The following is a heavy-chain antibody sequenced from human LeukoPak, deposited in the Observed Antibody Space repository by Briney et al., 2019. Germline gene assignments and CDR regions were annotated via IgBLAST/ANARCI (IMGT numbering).Heavy chain of an antibody. Sequence: GGSLRLSCAASGFTFDDYAMHWVRQAPGKGLEWVSGISWNSGSIGYADSVKGRSTISRDNAKNSLYLQMNSLRAEDTALYYCAKDMQAAGTRDAFDIWGQGTMVTVSS. J-gene: IGHJ3*02. CDR3: AKDMQAAGTRDAFDI. CDR2: ISWNSGSI. D-gene: IGHD6-13*01. CDR1: GFTFDDYA. V-gene: IGHV3-9*01.